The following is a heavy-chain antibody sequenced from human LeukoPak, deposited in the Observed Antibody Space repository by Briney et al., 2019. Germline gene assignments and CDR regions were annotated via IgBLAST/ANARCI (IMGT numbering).Heavy chain of an antibody. CDR1: GGTFSSYA. V-gene: IGHV1-69*01. D-gene: IGHD1-26*01. CDR2: IIPIFGTA. Sequence: ASVKVSCEASGGTFSSYAISWVRQAPGQGLEWMGGIIPIFGTANYAQKFQGRVTITADESTSTAYMELSSLRSEDTAVYYCARIPTTVGAEGWFDYWGQGTLVTVSS. J-gene: IGHJ4*02. CDR3: ARIPTTVGAEGWFDY.